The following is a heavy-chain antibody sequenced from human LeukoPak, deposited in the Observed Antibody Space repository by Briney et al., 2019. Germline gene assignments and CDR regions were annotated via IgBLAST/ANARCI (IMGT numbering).Heavy chain of an antibody. CDR3: ASPARRITIFGVPFFY. CDR2: ISYDGSNE. D-gene: IGHD3-3*01. V-gene: IGHV3-30-3*01. CDR1: EFTFRSYA. Sequence: PGKSLRLSCVASEFTFRSYALHWVRQAPGKGLEWVSTISYDGSNEYYADSVKGRFTISRDNSKNTLYLQMNTLRPEDTAVYYCASPARRITIFGVPFFYCGQGTLVTVSS. J-gene: IGHJ4*02.